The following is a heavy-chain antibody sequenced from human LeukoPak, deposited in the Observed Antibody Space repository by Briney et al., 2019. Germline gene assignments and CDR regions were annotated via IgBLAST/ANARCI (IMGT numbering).Heavy chain of an antibody. J-gene: IGHJ4*02. CDR3: ARARIEYSYGYYFDY. CDR2: IIPILGIA. D-gene: IGHD5-18*01. CDR1: GYTFTGYY. Sequence: SVKVSCKASGYTFTGYYMHWVRQAPGQGLEWMGRIIPILGIANYAQKFQGRVTITADKSTSTAYMELSSLRSEDTAVYYCARARIEYSYGYYFDYWGQGTLVTVSS. V-gene: IGHV1-69*04.